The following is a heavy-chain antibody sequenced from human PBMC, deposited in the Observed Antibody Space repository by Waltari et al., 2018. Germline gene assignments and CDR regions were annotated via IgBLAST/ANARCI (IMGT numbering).Heavy chain of an antibody. CDR2: IYTSGST. CDR3: ARDFAGGGYSFDY. CDR1: GGSISSGSYY. V-gene: IGHV4-61*02. D-gene: IGHD5-18*01. Sequence: QVQLQESGPGLVKPSQTLSLTCTVSGGSISSGSYYWSWIRQPAGKGLEWIGRIYTSGSTNYNPSLKSRVTISVDTSKNQFSLKLSSVTAADTAVYYCARDFAGGGYSFDYWGQGTLVTVSS. J-gene: IGHJ4*02.